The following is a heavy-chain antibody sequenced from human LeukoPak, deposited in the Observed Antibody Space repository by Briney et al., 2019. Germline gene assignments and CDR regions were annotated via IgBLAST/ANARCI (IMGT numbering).Heavy chain of an antibody. D-gene: IGHD3-10*01. Sequence: SETLSLTCTVSGGSISSYYWSWIRQPPGKGLEWIGYIYYSGSTNYNPSLKSRVTISVDTSKNQFSLKLSSVTAADTAVYYCARVLTDGSGRTFDYWGQGTLVTVSS. J-gene: IGHJ4*02. CDR3: ARVLTDGSGRTFDY. CDR2: IYYSGST. V-gene: IGHV4-59*01. CDR1: GGSISSYY.